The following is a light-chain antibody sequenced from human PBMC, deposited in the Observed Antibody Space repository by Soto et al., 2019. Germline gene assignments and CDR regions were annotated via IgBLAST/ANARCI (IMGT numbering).Light chain of an antibody. V-gene: IGLV2-8*01. CDR1: SSDVGGYNY. J-gene: IGLJ2*01. CDR3: SSYAASNNFL. Sequence: QSALTQPPSASGSPGQSVTISCTGTSSDVGGYNYVSWYQQHPGKAPKLMIYEVSKRPSGVPDRFSGSKSGNTASLTVSGLQAEDEADYYCSSYAASNNFLFGGGTKLTVL. CDR2: EVS.